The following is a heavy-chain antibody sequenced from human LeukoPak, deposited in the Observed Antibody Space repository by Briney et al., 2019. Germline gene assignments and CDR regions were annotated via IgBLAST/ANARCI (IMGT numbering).Heavy chain of an antibody. CDR2: INPNSGGT. CDR3: ARAPHCSGGSCYSVEYDY. CDR1: GYTFTGYY. V-gene: IGHV1-2*02. J-gene: IGHJ4*02. Sequence: GASVKVSCKASGYTFTGYYMHWVRQAPGQGLEWMGWINPNSGGTNYAQKFQGRVTMTRDTSISTAYMELSRLRSDDTAVYYCARAPHCSGGSCYSVEYDYWGQGTLVTVSS. D-gene: IGHD2-15*01.